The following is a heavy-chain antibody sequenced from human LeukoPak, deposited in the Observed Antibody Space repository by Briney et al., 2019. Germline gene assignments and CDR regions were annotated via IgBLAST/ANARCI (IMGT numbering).Heavy chain of an antibody. J-gene: IGHJ4*02. Sequence: ASETLSLTCGGSGGSIDSTNYWSWVRQAPGKGLEWVSLISGSTGSTYYADSVKGRFSISRDNSKNTLFLQMNSLRAEDTAVYYCAKDARRTSGWYFFDYWGQGTLVTVSS. CDR1: GGSIDSTN. CDR2: ISGSTGST. V-gene: IGHV3-23*01. D-gene: IGHD6-19*01. CDR3: AKDARRTSGWYFFDY.